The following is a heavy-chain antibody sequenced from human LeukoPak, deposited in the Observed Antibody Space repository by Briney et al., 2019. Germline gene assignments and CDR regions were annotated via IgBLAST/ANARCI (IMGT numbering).Heavy chain of an antibody. J-gene: IGHJ4*02. V-gene: IGHV1-18*01. D-gene: IGHD3-22*01. CDR2: ISAYNGNT. CDR1: GYTFTSYG. Sequence: ASVKVSCKASGYTFTSYGISWVRQAPGQGLEWMGWISAYNGNTNYAQKLQGRVTMTTDTSTSTAYMELRSLRSDDTAVYYCARDPYYYDSSGYYFTQGYFDSWAREPWSPSPQ. CDR3: ARDPYYYDSSGYYFTQGYFDS.